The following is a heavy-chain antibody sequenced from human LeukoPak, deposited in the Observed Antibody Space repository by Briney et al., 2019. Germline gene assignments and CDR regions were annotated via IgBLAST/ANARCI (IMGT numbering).Heavy chain of an antibody. D-gene: IGHD1-14*01. V-gene: IGHV1-69*04. CDR2: IIPILGIA. Sequence: ASVKVSCKASGGTFSSYAISWVRQAPGQGLEWMGRIIPILGIANYAQKFLGRVTITADKSTSTAYMELSSLRSEDTAVYFCATGPRNDPWGQGTLVTVSS. CDR3: ATGPRNDP. CDR1: GGTFSSYA. J-gene: IGHJ5*02.